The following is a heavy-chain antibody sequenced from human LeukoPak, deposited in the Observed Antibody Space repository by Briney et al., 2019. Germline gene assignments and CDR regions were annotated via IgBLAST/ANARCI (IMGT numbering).Heavy chain of an antibody. V-gene: IGHV4-34*01. CDR1: GGSLSGYY. J-gene: IGHJ4*02. CDR2: INHSGST. Sequence: SETLSLTCAVYGGSLSGYYWSWIRQPPGKGLEWIGEINHSGSTNYNPSLKSRVTISVDTSKNQFSLKLSSVTAADTAVYYCARDLSSRWSSFDYWGQGARVTVS. D-gene: IGHD6-13*01. CDR3: ARDLSSRWSSFDY.